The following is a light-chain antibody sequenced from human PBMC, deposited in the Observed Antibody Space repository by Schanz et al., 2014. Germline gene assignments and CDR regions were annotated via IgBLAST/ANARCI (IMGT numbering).Light chain of an antibody. CDR3: AAWDDSLNGVV. CDR2: EGT. V-gene: IGLV2-14*02. Sequence: QSALTQPASVSGSPGQSITISCTGTSSDVGGYNLVSWYQHHAGKAPKLIIYEGTKRPSGVPDRFSGSKSGNTASLTVSGLQAEDEADYYCAAWDDSLNGVVFGGGTKLTVL. J-gene: IGLJ2*01. CDR1: SSDVGGYNL.